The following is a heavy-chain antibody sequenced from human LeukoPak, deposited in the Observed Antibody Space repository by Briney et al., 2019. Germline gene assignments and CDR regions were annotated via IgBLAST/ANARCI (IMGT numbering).Heavy chain of an antibody. J-gene: IGHJ4*02. CDR2: IIPIFGTA. V-gene: IGHV1-69*13. Sequence: ASVKVSCKASGYTFTSYDINWVRQATGQGLEWMGGIIPIFGTANYAQKFQGRVTITADESTSTAYMELSSLRSEDTAVYYCARAPEDYDFWSGHFDYWGQGTLVTVSS. CDR3: ARAPEDYDFWSGHFDY. D-gene: IGHD3-3*01. CDR1: GYTFTSYD.